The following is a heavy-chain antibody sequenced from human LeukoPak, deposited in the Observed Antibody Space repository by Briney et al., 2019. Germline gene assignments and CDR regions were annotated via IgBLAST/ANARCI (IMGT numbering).Heavy chain of an antibody. Sequence: ALVKVSCKASGGTFSSYAISWVRQAPGQGLEWMGGIIPIFGTANYAQKFQGRVTITADESTSTAYMELSSLRSEDTAVYYCASFPPDSAAAAYFDYWGQGTLVTVSS. CDR3: ASFPPDSAAAAYFDY. CDR1: GGTFSSYA. J-gene: IGHJ4*02. D-gene: IGHD6-13*01. V-gene: IGHV1-69*13. CDR2: IIPIFGTA.